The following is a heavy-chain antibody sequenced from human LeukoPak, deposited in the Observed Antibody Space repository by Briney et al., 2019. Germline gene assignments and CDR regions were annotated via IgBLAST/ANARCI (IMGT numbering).Heavy chain of an antibody. Sequence: GESLKISCKGSGYSFTSYWIGWVRQAPGQGLEWMGWINPNSGGTNYAQKFQGRVTMTRDTSISTAYMELSRLRSDDTAVYYCAREEAVSYNWFDPWGQGTLVTVSS. CDR3: AREEAVSYNWFDP. CDR2: INPNSGGT. V-gene: IGHV1-2*02. CDR1: GYSFTSYW. J-gene: IGHJ5*02. D-gene: IGHD1-14*01.